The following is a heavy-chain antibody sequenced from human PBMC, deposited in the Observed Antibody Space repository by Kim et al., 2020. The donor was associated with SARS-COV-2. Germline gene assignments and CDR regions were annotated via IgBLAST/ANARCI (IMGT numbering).Heavy chain of an antibody. CDR3: AREEVVDSWLYFDY. J-gene: IGHJ4*02. Sequence: AQKVQGRVTITADKSTSTAYMELSSLRSEDTAVYYCAREEVVDSWLYFDYWGQGTLVTVSS. V-gene: IGHV1-69*04. D-gene: IGHD6-13*01.